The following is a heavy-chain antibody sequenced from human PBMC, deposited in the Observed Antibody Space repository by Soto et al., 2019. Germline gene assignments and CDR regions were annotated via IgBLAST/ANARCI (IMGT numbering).Heavy chain of an antibody. Sequence: RRGASLKISCKGSGYSFPSYWIGWVRQMPGKGLEWMGIIYPGDADTRYSTSFQDQVTISADKSISTAYLQWSSLKASDTAMYYCARRPLYGDYDYYYMDVWGKGTTVTVS. CDR2: IYPGDADT. J-gene: IGHJ6*03. CDR3: ARRPLYGDYDYYYMDV. V-gene: IGHV5-51*01. CDR1: GYSFPSYW. D-gene: IGHD4-17*01.